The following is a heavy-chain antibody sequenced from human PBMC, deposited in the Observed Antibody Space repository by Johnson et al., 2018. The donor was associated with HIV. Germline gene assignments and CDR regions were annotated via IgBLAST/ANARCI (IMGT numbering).Heavy chain of an antibody. J-gene: IGHJ3*02. CDR1: GFTFSSYA. CDR3: ARVTGTANAFDI. Sequence: VQLVESGGGLVQPGGYLRLSCAASGFTFSSYAMHWVRQAPGKGLEYVSAISSNGGSTYYANSVKGRFTISRDNSTNTLYLQMGSLRAEDMAVYYCARVTGTANAFDIWGQGTIVTVSS. CDR2: ISSNGGST. D-gene: IGHD1-14*01. V-gene: IGHV3-64*01.